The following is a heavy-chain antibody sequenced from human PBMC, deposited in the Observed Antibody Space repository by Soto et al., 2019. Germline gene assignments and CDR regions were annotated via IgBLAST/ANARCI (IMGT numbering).Heavy chain of an antibody. Sequence: DVQLVESGGGLVQPGGSLRLSCAASGFTFRSYNINWVRLAPGKGLDWLSYISSSSSTIYYADSVKGRFTISRDNDKNSIYLPMNTLRDDDTAMYYCARGGTIAVTTIGDYWGQGTLVTVSS. CDR3: ARGGTIAVTTIGDY. J-gene: IGHJ4*01. CDR1: GFTFRSYN. V-gene: IGHV3-48*02. CDR2: ISSSSSTI. D-gene: IGHD5-12*01.